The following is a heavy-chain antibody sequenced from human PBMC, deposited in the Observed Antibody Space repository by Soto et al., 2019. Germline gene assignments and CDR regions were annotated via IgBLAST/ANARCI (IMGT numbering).Heavy chain of an antibody. J-gene: IGHJ6*02. Sequence: GGSLRLSCAASGFTFSSYGMHWVRQAPGKGLEWVAVISYDGSSKYYADSAKGRFTISRDNSKNTLYLQMNSLRAEDTAVYYCAKDVWELLHGYGMDVWGQGTTVTV. CDR1: GFTFSSYG. V-gene: IGHV3-30*18. D-gene: IGHD1-26*01. CDR2: ISYDGSSK. CDR3: AKDVWELLHGYGMDV.